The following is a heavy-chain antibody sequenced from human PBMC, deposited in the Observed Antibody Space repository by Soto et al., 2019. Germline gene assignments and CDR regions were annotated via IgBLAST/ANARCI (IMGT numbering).Heavy chain of an antibody. CDR3: ARDPGYCISTSCYPPYYYYGMDV. V-gene: IGHV3-30-3*01. J-gene: IGHJ6*02. CDR1: GFTFSSYA. CDR2: ISYDGSNK. Sequence: QVQLVESGGGVVQPGRSLRLSCAASGFTFSSYAMHWVRQAPGKGLEWVAVISYDGSNKYYADSVKGRFTISRDNSKNTPYLQMNSLRAEDTAVYYCARDPGYCISTSCYPPYYYYGMDVWGQGTTVTVSS. D-gene: IGHD2-2*01.